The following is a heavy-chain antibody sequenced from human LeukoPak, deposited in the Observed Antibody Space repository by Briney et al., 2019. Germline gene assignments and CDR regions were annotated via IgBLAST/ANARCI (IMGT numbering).Heavy chain of an antibody. V-gene: IGHV1-18*01. Sequence: ASVKVSCKASGYTFTSDAISWVRQAPGQGLEWMGWISAYNGNTNYAQKLQGRVTMTTDTSTSTAYMELRSLRSDDTAVYYCARVDDSSGYSYYFDYWGQGTLVTVSS. J-gene: IGHJ4*02. CDR1: GYTFTSDA. CDR3: ARVDDSSGYSYYFDY. CDR2: ISAYNGNT. D-gene: IGHD3-22*01.